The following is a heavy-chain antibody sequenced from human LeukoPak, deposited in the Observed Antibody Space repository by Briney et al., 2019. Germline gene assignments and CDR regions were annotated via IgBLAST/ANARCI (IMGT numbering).Heavy chain of an antibody. CDR2: ISSSSSYI. CDR3: ARDSGHYDILTGYQDAFDI. D-gene: IGHD3-9*01. J-gene: IGHJ3*02. Sequence: PGGSLRLSCAASGFTFSSYSMKLVRQAPGKGLEWVSSISSSSSYIYYADSVKGRFTISRDNAKNSLYLQMNSLRAEDTAVYYCARDSGHYDILTGYQDAFDIWGQGTMVTVSS. CDR1: GFTFSSYS. V-gene: IGHV3-21*01.